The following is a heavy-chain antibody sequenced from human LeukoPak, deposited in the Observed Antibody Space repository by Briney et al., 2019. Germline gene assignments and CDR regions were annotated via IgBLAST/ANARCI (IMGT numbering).Heavy chain of an antibody. V-gene: IGHV3-30-3*01. CDR1: GFTFSSYA. CDR3: ARDSYSSSWYSFDY. D-gene: IGHD6-13*01. CDR2: ISYDGSNK. Sequence: GGSLRLSCAASGFTFSSYATHWVRQAPGKGLEWVAVISYDGSNKYYADSVKGRFTISRDNSKSTLYLQMNSLRAEDTAVYYCARDSYSSSWYSFDYWGQGTLVTVSS. J-gene: IGHJ4*02.